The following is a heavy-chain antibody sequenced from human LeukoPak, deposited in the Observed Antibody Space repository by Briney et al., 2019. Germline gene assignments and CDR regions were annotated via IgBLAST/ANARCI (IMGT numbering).Heavy chain of an antibody. J-gene: IGHJ5*02. CDR2: INHSGST. V-gene: IGHV4-34*01. CDR3: ARRLGLMIVVGRGTWFDP. CDR1: GFNFSDYS. D-gene: IGHD3-22*01. Sequence: GSLRLSCAASGFNFSDYSMTWIRQPPGKGLEWIGEINHSGSTNYNPSLKSRVTISVDTSKNQFSLKLSSVTAADTAVYYCARRLGLMIVVGRGTWFDPWGQGTLVTVSS.